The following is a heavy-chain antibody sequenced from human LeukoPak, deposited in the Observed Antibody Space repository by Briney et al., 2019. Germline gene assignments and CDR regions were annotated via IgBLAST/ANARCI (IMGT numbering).Heavy chain of an antibody. CDR2: ISYDGSNK. D-gene: IGHD6-6*01. J-gene: IGHJ4*02. CDR3: AKRQLGHIDY. Sequence: GGSLRLSCAASGFTFSNYGMHWVRQAPGKGLEWLAVISYDGSNKYYADSVKGRFTISKDNSKNSLYLQMNSLRAEDTAVYYCAKRQLGHIDYWGQGTLVIVSS. V-gene: IGHV3-30*18. CDR1: GFTFSNYG.